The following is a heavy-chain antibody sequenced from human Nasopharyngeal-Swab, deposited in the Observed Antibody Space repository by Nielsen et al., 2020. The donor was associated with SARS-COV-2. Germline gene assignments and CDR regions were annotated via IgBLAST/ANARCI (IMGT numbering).Heavy chain of an antibody. J-gene: IGHJ4*02. CDR1: GYSFTSYW. D-gene: IGHD3-3*01. CDR2: IYPGDSDT. CDR3: ARRSSYYDFWGGYYVFDY. V-gene: IGHV5-51*04. Sequence: GGSLRLSCKGSGYSFTSYWIGWVRQMPGKGLEWMGIIYPGDSDTRYSPSFQGQVTISADKPISTAYLQWSSLKASDTAMYYCARRSSYYDFWGGYYVFDYWGQGTLVTVSS.